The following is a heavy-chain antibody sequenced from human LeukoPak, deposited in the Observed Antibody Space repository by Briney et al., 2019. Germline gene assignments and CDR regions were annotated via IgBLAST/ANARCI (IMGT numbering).Heavy chain of an antibody. V-gene: IGHV4-59*12. Sequence: PSETLSLTCTVSGGSISGYYWSWIRQPPGKGLEWIGYIYYSGSTYYNPSLKSRVTISVDTSKNQFSLKLSSVTAADTAVYYCARERQNYYDSSGYYYRYFDYWGQGTQVTVSS. D-gene: IGHD3-22*01. CDR1: GGSISGYY. J-gene: IGHJ4*02. CDR2: IYYSGST. CDR3: ARERQNYYDSSGYYYRYFDY.